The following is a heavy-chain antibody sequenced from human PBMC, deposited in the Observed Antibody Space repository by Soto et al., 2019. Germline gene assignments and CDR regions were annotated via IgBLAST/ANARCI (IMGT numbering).Heavy chain of an antibody. CDR2: ISYTGSA. Sequence: SETLSLTFTVSGGSINYSCWTWIRQPPVKGLEWIGYISYTGSANYNASLKSRLTISVDTSKNPFSLKLSSLTAADTALYYCARVNYGDYYYGMDVGGQEPKVKVSS. D-gene: IGHD4-17*01. V-gene: IGHV4-59*01. CDR3: ARVNYGDYYYGMDV. CDR1: GGSINYSC. J-gene: IGHJ6*02.